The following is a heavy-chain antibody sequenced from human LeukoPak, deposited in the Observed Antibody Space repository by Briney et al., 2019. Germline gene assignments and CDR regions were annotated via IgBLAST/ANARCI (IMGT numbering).Heavy chain of an antibody. Sequence: SETLSLTCTVSGGSISSHYWSWIRQPPGKGLEWIGYIYYSGSTNYNPSLKSRVTISVDTSKNQFSLKLSSVTAADTAVYYCARTKAAAGTDYWFDPWGQGTLVTVSS. CDR1: GGSISSHY. CDR3: ARTKAAAGTDYWFDP. V-gene: IGHV4-59*11. D-gene: IGHD6-13*01. J-gene: IGHJ5*02. CDR2: IYYSGST.